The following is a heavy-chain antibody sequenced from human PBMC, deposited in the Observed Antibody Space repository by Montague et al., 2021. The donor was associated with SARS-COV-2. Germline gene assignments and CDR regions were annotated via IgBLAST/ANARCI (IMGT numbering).Heavy chain of an antibody. CDR2: ISTSAYTT. Sequence: SLRLSCAASGFTFSNYDMNWVRQAPGMGPEWTSYISTSAYTTSYAGSVKGRFTISRDNGKNSLYLQMNSLRVEDTAVYYCTRDYRSIVGDGLDIWGQGTKVTVSS. J-gene: IGHJ3*02. V-gene: IGHV3-48*03. CDR1: GFTFSNYD. D-gene: IGHD3-16*02. CDR3: TRDYRSIVGDGLDI.